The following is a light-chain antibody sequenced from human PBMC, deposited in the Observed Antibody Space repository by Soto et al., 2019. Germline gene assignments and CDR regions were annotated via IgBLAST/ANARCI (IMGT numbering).Light chain of an antibody. CDR1: QSISSY. CDR2: AAY. V-gene: IGKV1-39*01. Sequence: DIQMTQSPSSLSAYVGDRVTITCRASQSISSYLNWYQQKPGKAPKLLIYAAYSLQSGVPSRCSGGGSGTDFTLTISSLQPEDFATYYCQQSYSTPRTFGQGTKVEIK. J-gene: IGKJ1*01. CDR3: QQSYSTPRT.